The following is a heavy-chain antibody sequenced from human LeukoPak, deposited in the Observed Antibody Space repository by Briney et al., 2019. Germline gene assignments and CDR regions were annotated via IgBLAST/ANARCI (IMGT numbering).Heavy chain of an antibody. V-gene: IGHV3-74*03. CDR3: ARASTTVPNLLDY. CDR1: GFTFSTYW. CDR2: INGDGTST. J-gene: IGHJ4*02. Sequence: GGSLGLSCAASGFTFSTYWMHWVRQAPGKGLLWVSRINGDGTSTKYADSVKGRFTISRDNARHTLYLQMNSLRAEDTAVYYCARASTTVPNLLDYWGQGTLVTVSS. D-gene: IGHD4-17*01.